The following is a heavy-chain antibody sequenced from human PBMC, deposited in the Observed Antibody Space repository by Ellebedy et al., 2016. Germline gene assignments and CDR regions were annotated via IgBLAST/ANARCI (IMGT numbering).Heavy chain of an antibody. Sequence: SETLSLXXTVSGGSISSYYWSWIRQPPGKGLEWIGEINHSGSTNYNPSLKSRVTISVDTSKNQFSLKLGSVTAADTAVYYCARGGSQVRYWGQGTLVTVSS. D-gene: IGHD1-26*01. V-gene: IGHV4-34*01. J-gene: IGHJ4*02. CDR1: GGSISSYY. CDR3: ARGGSQVRY. CDR2: INHSGST.